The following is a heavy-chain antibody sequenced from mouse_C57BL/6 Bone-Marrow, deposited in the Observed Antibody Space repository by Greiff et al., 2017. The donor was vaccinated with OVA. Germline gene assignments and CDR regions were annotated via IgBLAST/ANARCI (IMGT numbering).Heavy chain of an antibody. V-gene: IGHV1-69*01. D-gene: IGHD4-1*01. CDR1: GYTFTSYW. Sequence: QVQLQQPGAELVMPGASVKLSCTASGYTFTSYWMHWVKQRPGQGLEWIGEIDPSDSYTNYNQKFKGKSTLTGDKSSSTAYMQLSSLTSEDSAVYYCARDWAYAMDYWGQGTSVTVSS. J-gene: IGHJ4*01. CDR3: ARDWAYAMDY. CDR2: IDPSDSYT.